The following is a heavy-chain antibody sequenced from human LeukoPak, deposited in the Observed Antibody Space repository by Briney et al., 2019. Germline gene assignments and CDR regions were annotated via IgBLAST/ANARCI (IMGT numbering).Heavy chain of an antibody. J-gene: IGHJ4*02. CDR1: GGSISSSSYY. CDR3: ARADIVVVPAATSSFDY. Sequence: SETLSLTCTVSGGSISSSSYYWGWTRQPPGKGLEWIGSIYYSGSTYYNPSLKSRVTISVDTSKNQFSLKLSSVTAADTAVYYCARADIVVVPAATSSFDYWGQGTLVTVSS. CDR2: IYYSGST. D-gene: IGHD2-2*01. V-gene: IGHV4-39*01.